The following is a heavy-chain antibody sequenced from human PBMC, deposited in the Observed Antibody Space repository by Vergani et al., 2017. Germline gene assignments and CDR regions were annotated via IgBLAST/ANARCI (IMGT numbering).Heavy chain of an antibody. CDR3: ARANPQNRGYDYLYYYHAMDI. Sequence: EVQLLESGGDLVQPGGSLRLSCAASGFTFNHYAMNWVRQAPGQGLEWVSGISGSGGSTYYAGSVKGRFTISRDSSKNTLYLQMNSLSAGDTAVYYCARANPQNRGYDYLYYYHAMDIWGQGTTVTVSS. CDR2: ISGSGGST. J-gene: IGHJ6*02. CDR1: GFTFNHYA. D-gene: IGHD5-12*01. V-gene: IGHV3-23*01.